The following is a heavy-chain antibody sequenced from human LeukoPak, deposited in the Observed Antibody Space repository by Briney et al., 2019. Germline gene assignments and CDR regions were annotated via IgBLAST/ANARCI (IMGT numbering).Heavy chain of an antibody. Sequence: PGRSLRLSCAASGFTFSSYGMHWVRQAPGKGLEWVAVISYDGSNKYYADSVKGRFTISRDNSKNTLYLQMNSLRAEDTAVYYCAHEWEMATLGGGPADYWGQGTLVTVSS. CDR2: ISYDGSNK. D-gene: IGHD5-24*01. CDR1: GFTFSSYG. V-gene: IGHV3-30*18. J-gene: IGHJ4*02. CDR3: AHEWEMATLGGGPADY.